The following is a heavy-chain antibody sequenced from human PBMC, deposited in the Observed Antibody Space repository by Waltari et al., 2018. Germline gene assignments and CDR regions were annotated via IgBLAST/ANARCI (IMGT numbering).Heavy chain of an antibody. Sequence: QVQLVQSGAEVKKPGSSVKVSCKASGGTFSSYAISWVRQAPGQGLGWMGGRIPIFGTANYAQKVQGRVTITTDEATSTAYMELSSLRSEDTAVYDCARVGYDYIWGSYRPDDAFDIWGQGTMVTVSA. D-gene: IGHD3-16*02. CDR2: RIPIFGTA. V-gene: IGHV1-69*05. J-gene: IGHJ3*02. CDR3: ARVGYDYIWGSYRPDDAFDI. CDR1: GGTFSSYA.